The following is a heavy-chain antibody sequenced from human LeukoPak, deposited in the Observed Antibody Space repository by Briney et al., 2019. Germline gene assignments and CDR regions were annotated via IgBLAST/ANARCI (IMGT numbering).Heavy chain of an antibody. CDR3: ARHDRSMRFFDY. V-gene: IGHV3-23*01. CDR2: ISDNGVTT. Sequence: GGSLRLSCAASGFSFRSYVMSWVRQAPGKGLEWVSAISDNGVTTYYADSVEGRFTISRDNSKNTVFLQMNSLRAEDTAVYYCARHDRSMRFFDYWGQGTLVTVSS. D-gene: IGHD1-1*01. J-gene: IGHJ4*02. CDR1: GFSFRSYV.